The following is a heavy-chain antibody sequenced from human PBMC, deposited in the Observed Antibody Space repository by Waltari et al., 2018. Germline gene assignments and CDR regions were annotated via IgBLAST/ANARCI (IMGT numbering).Heavy chain of an antibody. CDR1: GYTFSNYW. CDR2: IYPGDSDT. V-gene: IGHV5-51*01. CDR3: ARLMLGARLPRFFDF. D-gene: IGHD1-26*01. Sequence: EVQVVQPGAEVKKPGESLKISCKASGYTFSNYWIGWVRQMPGKGLEWMGIIYPGDSDTRYSPSFQGQVTISADKSINTAYLQWSSLKASDTAMYYCARLMLGARLPRFFDFWGQGTLVTVSS. J-gene: IGHJ4*02.